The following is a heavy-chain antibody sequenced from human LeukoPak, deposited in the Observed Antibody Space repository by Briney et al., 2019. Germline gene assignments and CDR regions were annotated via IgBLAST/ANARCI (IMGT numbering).Heavy chain of an antibody. CDR3: ARERRGDTAMVTYYYYYYYMDV. Sequence: GGSLRLSCAASGFTFDDYGMSWVRQAPGKGLEWVSGINWNGGSTGYADSVKGRFTISRDNAKNSLYLQMNSLRAEDTTLYYCARERRGDTAMVTYYYYYYYMDVWGKGTTVTVSS. J-gene: IGHJ6*03. V-gene: IGHV3-20*04. CDR2: INWNGGST. CDR1: GFTFDDYG. D-gene: IGHD5-18*01.